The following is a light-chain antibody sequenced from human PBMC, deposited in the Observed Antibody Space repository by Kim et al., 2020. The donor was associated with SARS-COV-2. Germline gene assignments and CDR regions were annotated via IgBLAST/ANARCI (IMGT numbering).Light chain of an antibody. CDR3: QAWDSSTAHYV. CDR2: QDS. V-gene: IGLV3-1*01. CDR1: KLGDKY. J-gene: IGLJ1*01. Sequence: SYELTQPPSVSVSPGQTASITCSGDKLGDKYACWYQQKPGQSPVLVIYQDSKRPSGIPERFSGSNSGNTATLTIRGTQAMDEADYYCQAWDSSTAHYVFG.